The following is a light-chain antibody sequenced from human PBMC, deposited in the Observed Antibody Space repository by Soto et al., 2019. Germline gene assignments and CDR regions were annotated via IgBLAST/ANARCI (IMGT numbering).Light chain of an antibody. Sequence: QSVLTQPPSVSAAPGQKVTISCSGRSSNIGNNYVSWYQHVPGTAPKLLIYDNDKRASGIPDRFSGSKSGTSATLGITGLQTGDEADFYCGTWDSSLSVVVLGGGTKLTVL. J-gene: IGLJ2*01. CDR2: DND. CDR3: GTWDSSLSVVV. V-gene: IGLV1-51*01. CDR1: SSNIGNNY.